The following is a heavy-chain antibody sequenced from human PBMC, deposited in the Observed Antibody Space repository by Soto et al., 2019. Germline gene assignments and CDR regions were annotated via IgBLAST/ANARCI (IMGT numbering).Heavy chain of an antibody. D-gene: IGHD3-10*01. CDR2: INPNSGGT. J-gene: IGHJ4*02. Sequence: ASVKVSFKASGYTFTGYYMHWVRRAPGQGLEWMGWINPNSGGTNYAQKFQGRVTMTRDTSISTAYMELSRLRSDDTAVYYCARDGGLGLLWFGELFVYWGQGTLVTVSS. V-gene: IGHV1-2*02. CDR1: GYTFTGYY. CDR3: ARDGGLGLLWFGELFVY.